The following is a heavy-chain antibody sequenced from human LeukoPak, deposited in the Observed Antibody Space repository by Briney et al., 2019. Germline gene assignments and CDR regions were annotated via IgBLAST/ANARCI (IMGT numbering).Heavy chain of an antibody. Sequence: GGSLRLSCAASGFTFSSYAMSWVRQAPGKGLEWVSAISGSGGSTYYADSVKGRFTISRDNSKNTLYLQMNSLRAEDTAVYYCAKDHDPNYYDSSYFDYWGQGTLVTVSS. J-gene: IGHJ4*02. CDR3: AKDHDPNYYDSSYFDY. CDR2: ISGSGGST. V-gene: IGHV3-23*01. D-gene: IGHD3-22*01. CDR1: GFTFSSYA.